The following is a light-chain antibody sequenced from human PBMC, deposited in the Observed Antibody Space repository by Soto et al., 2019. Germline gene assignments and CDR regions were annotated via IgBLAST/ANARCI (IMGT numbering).Light chain of an antibody. V-gene: IGLV1-47*01. CDR2: RAD. CDR1: NSNIGRNY. J-gene: IGLJ2*01. Sequence: QAVVTQAPSASGTPGQTVTISCSGGNSNIGRNYVYWYQQFPGTAPRLLMYRADQRPSGVPDRFSGSKSGTSASLAISGLRSEDEADYYCAAWADTVIGLVFGGGTKVTVL. CDR3: AAWADTVIGLV.